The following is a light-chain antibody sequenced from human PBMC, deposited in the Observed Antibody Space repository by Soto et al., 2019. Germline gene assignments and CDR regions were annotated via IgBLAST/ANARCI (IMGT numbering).Light chain of an antibody. CDR3: QQYGNSSLT. Sequence: EIVLTQSPDTLSLSPGQRATLSCRASQSVRSDYFAWYQQKHGQAPRFIIFGVSTSATGVPDKFSGSGYGTDFSLTLSRLEREDFALYYCQQYGNSSLTFGGGTKVYIK. CDR2: GVS. J-gene: IGKJ4*01. CDR1: QSVRSDY. V-gene: IGKV3-20*01.